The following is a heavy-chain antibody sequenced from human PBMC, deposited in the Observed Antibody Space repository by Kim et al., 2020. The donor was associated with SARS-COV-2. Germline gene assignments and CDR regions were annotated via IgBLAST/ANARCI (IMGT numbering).Heavy chain of an antibody. CDR2: ISYDGSNK. V-gene: IGHV3-30*18. D-gene: IGHD1-7*01. CDR3: AKAPELRARGGSSWFDP. J-gene: IGHJ5*02. CDR1: GFTFSSYG. Sequence: GGSLRLSCAASGFTFSSYGMHWVRQAPGKGLEWVAVISYDGSNKYYADSVKGRFIISRDNSKNTLYLQMNSLRAEDTAVYYCAKAPELRARGGSSWFDPWGQGTLVTVSS.